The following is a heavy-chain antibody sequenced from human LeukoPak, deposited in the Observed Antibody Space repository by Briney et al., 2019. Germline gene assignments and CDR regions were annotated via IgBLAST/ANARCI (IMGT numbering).Heavy chain of an antibody. CDR1: AFTFSTYG. J-gene: IGHJ5*02. CDR3: ARGPNWSEYRWFDP. D-gene: IGHD1-1*01. V-gene: IGHV3-30*03. Sequence: GGSLRLSCAASAFTFSTYGIHWVRQAPGKGLEWVAVISYDGSNKYYADSVKGRFSISRDNSKNTLFLQMNRLRAEDTAVYYCARGPNWSEYRWFDPWGQGTLVTVSS. CDR2: ISYDGSNK.